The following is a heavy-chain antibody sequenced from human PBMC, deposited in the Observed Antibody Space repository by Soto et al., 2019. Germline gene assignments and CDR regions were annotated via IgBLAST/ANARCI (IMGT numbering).Heavy chain of an antibody. J-gene: IGHJ6*02. CDR3: VKDRDSNSWPSRDV. V-gene: IGHV1-18*01. CDR1: GYTFTRNG. CDR2: ISPKSGSI. Sequence: ASVKVSCKTSGYTFTRNGTSWVRQAPGQGLEWMGWISPKSGSIKYAQKFQGRVIMTTDTSTSTAYMELRSLRSDDTAVYYCVKDRDSNSWPSRDVWGPGTTVTVSS. D-gene: IGHD3-22*01.